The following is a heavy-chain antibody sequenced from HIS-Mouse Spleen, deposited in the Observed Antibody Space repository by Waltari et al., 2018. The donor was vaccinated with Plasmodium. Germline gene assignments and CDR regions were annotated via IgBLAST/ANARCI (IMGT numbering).Heavy chain of an antibody. CDR3: AREDILTGYYNDYWYFDL. CDR2: ISSSSRYI. V-gene: IGHV3-21*01. D-gene: IGHD3-9*01. J-gene: IGHJ2*01. CDR1: GFTFSYYR. Sequence: EVQLVESGGGLVKPGGSLRLSGAASGFTFSYYRMNWVRQAPGKGQEWVSSISSSSRYIYYADSVKGRFTNSLRAEDTAVYYCAREDILTGYYNDYWYFDLWGRGSLVTVSS.